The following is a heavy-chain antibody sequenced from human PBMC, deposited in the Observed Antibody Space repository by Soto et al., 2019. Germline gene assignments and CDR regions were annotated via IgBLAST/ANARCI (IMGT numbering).Heavy chain of an antibody. CDR1: GFTFSSYA. CDR3: ARDLDSSGYYYFDY. J-gene: IGHJ4*02. V-gene: IGHV3-23*01. D-gene: IGHD3-22*01. CDR2: ISGSGGST. Sequence: GGSLRLSCAASGFTFSSYAMSWVRQAPGKGLEWVSAISGSGGSTYYADSVKGRFTISRDNSKNTLYLQMNSLRAEDTAVYYCARDLDSSGYYYFDYWGQGTLVTVSS.